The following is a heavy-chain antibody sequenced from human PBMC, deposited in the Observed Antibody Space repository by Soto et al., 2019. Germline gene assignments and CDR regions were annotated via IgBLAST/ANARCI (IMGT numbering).Heavy chain of an antibody. Sequence: EVQLLESGGGLVQPGGSLRLSCAASGFTFSSYAMSWVHQAPGKGLEWVSAISGSGGSTYYADSVKGRFTISRDNSKNTLYLQMNSLRAEDTAVYYCAKVGERFLALDYMDVWGKGTTVTVSS. V-gene: IGHV3-23*01. CDR1: GFTFSSYA. CDR2: ISGSGGST. CDR3: AKVGERFLALDYMDV. D-gene: IGHD3-3*01. J-gene: IGHJ6*03.